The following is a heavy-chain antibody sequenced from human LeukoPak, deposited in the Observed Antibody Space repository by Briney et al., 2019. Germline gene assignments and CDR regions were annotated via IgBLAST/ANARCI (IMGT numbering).Heavy chain of an antibody. CDR1: GYTFNLYG. CDR2: ISGFNGHT. J-gene: IGHJ6*03. V-gene: IGHV1-18*01. Sequence: ASVKVSCKASGYTFNLYGVNWVRQAPGQGLEWMGWISGFNGHTKYAQNLQDRVTMTTDTSTSTAYMELRSLRSDDTAVYNCARAWLRRKFYYYMDVWGKGTTVTVSS. D-gene: IGHD5-12*01. CDR3: ARAWLRRKFYYYMDV.